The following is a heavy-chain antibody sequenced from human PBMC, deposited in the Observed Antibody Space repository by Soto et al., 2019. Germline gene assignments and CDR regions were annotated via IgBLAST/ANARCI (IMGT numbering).Heavy chain of an antibody. Sequence: SVKVSCKASGGTFSSYAISWVRQAPGQGLEWMGGIIPIFGTANYAQKFQGRVAITADESTSTAYMELSSLRSEDTAVYYCASTLPAAMYDYYYYYGMDVWGQGTTVTVSS. CDR3: ASTLPAAMYDYYYYYGMDV. V-gene: IGHV1-69*13. D-gene: IGHD2-2*01. CDR2: IIPIFGTA. J-gene: IGHJ6*02. CDR1: GGTFSSYA.